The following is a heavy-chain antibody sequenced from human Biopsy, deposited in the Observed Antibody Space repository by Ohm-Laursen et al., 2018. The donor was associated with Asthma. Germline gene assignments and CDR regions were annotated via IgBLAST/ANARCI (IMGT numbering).Heavy chain of an antibody. J-gene: IGHJ6*02. V-gene: IGHV1-18*01. Sequence: SVKASCKTSGYTFNSAGITWVRQAPGQGLEWMGWISVYNGNTKVAQKLQDRVTMITDTSTSTACMELRSLRSDDTAVYFCARAVDYSHYYGIDVWGQGTTVTVS. CDR2: ISVYNGNT. CDR3: ARAVDYSHYYGIDV. CDR1: GYTFNSAG. D-gene: IGHD3-10*01.